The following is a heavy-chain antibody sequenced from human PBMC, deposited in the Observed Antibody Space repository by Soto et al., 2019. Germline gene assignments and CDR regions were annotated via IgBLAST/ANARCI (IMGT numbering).Heavy chain of an antibody. CDR1: GFTFSSYP. J-gene: IGHJ6*02. Sequence: PGGSLRLSCAGSGFTFSSYPMSWVRQAPGKGLDWVAAITGDGGNKYYADSVRGRFTISRDNSKNTLYLQMNTLRPEDTALYFCARPVEPFYYYGMDVWGQGTTVTVSS. CDR3: ARPVEPFYYYGMDV. V-gene: IGHV3-23*01. CDR2: ITGDGGNK.